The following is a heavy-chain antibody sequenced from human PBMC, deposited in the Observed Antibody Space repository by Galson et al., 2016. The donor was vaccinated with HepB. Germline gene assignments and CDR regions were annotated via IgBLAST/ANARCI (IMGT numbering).Heavy chain of an antibody. CDR1: GGTISSGNW. D-gene: IGHD2-2*01. Sequence: ETLSLTCAVSGGTISSGNWWSWVRQTPGNGLKWIGEIYHSGNTNYNPSLKSRVTISIDASKNHFSLKLTSVTAADTAVYYCARGEYQLLYTWFDSWGQGILVTVSS. CDR3: ARGEYQLLYTWFDS. CDR2: IYHSGNT. V-gene: IGHV4-4*02. J-gene: IGHJ5*01.